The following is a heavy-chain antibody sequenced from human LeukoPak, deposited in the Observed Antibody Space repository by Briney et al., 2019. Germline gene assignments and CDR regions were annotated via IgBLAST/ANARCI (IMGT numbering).Heavy chain of an antibody. CDR2: IIPILGIA. Sequence: SVKVSCKASGGTFSSYAISWVRQAPGQGLEWMGRIIPILGIANYAQKFQGRVTITADKSTSTAYMELSSLRSEDPAVYYCATGSTGSVYYYYGMDVWGQGTTVTVSS. CDR3: ATGSTGSVYYYYGMDV. J-gene: IGHJ6*02. V-gene: IGHV1-69*04. D-gene: IGHD2-8*02. CDR1: GGTFSSYA.